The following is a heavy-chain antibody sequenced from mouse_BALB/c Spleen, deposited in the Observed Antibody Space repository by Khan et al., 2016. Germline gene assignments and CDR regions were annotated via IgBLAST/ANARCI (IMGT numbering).Heavy chain of an antibody. CDR3: ARGSYYGRGFAY. Sequence: VQLQQSGPGLVKPSQSLSLTCTVTGYSITSDYAWHWIRQFPGNKLEWMGYISYSGSTSYNPSLKSRISITRDTSKNQFFLQLNSVTTEDTATYYCARGSYYGRGFAYWGQGTLVTVSA. CDR1: GYSITSDYA. D-gene: IGHD1-1*01. J-gene: IGHJ3*01. V-gene: IGHV3-2*02. CDR2: ISYSGST.